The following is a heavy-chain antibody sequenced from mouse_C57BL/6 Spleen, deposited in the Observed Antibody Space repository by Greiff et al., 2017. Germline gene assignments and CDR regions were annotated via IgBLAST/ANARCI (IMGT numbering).Heavy chain of an antibody. CDR1: GYAFSSSW. CDR3: ARSYYGSSYGFAY. Sequence: VQLQQSGPELVKPGASVKISCKASGYAFSSSWMNWVKQRPGKGLEWIGRIYPGDGDTNYNGKFKGKATLTADKSSSTAYMQLSSLTSEDSAVYCCARSYYGSSYGFAYWGQGTLVTVSA. CDR2: IYPGDGDT. V-gene: IGHV1-82*01. J-gene: IGHJ3*01. D-gene: IGHD1-1*01.